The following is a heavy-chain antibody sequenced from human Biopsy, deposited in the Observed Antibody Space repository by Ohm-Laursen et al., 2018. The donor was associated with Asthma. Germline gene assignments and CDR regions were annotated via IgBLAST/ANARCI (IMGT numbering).Heavy chain of an antibody. CDR1: GFSLSSSGAN. D-gene: IGHD1-14*01. CDR2: IDWEEDK. CDR3: TRHNDY. Sequence: TQTLTLTCSFSGFSLSSSGANVNWIRQPPGKALEWLARIDWEEDKFYSTSLRTRRTISKGSSEDQAVLTMTNMGPVDTATYYCTRHNDYWGPGILVTVSS. V-gene: IGHV2-70*04. J-gene: IGHJ4*02.